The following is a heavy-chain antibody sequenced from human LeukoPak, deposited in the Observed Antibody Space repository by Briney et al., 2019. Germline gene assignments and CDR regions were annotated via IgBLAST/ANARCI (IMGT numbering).Heavy chain of an antibody. D-gene: IGHD4-11*01. Sequence: GRSLRLSCAASGFTFDDYAMHWVRQAPGKGLEWVSGISWNSGSIGYADSVKGRFTISRDNAKNSLYLQMNSLRAEDMALYYCANDSGNYVAFDIWGQGTMVTVSS. V-gene: IGHV3-9*03. CDR1: GFTFDDYA. CDR3: ANDSGNYVAFDI. J-gene: IGHJ3*02. CDR2: ISWNSGSI.